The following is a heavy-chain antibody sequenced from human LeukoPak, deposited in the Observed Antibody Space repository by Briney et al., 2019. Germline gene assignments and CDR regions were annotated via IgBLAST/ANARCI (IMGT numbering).Heavy chain of an antibody. V-gene: IGHV3-23*01. D-gene: IGHD3-22*01. CDR1: GFIFSNYW. CDR3: AKGSYYDSSGSFYFDY. CDR2: ISGSGDNT. Sequence: GESLRLSCAASGFIFSNYWMSWVRQAPGKGLEWVSGISGSGDNTYYADSVKGRFTISRDNSKNTLYVQVNSLGTEDTAAYYCAKGSYYDSSGSFYFDYWGQGTLVTVSS. J-gene: IGHJ4*02.